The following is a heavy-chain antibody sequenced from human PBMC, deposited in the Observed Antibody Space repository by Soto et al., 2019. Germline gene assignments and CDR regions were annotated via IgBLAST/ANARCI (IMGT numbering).Heavy chain of an antibody. CDR2: IYPSDSDT. CDR3: ARGGVSTRTFDY. V-gene: IGHV5-51*01. CDR1: GCNFSCYW. J-gene: IGHJ4*02. D-gene: IGHD3-3*01. Sequence: PGESLTISCTGSGCNFSCYWIAWVRQMPGKGLELMGIIYPSDSDTRYRPSFQGQVTISADKSISSAYLQWSSLRASDTAMYYCARGGVSTRTFDYWGQGTPVTVSS.